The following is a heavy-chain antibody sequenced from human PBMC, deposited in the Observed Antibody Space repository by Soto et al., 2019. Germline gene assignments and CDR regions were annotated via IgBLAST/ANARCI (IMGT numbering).Heavy chain of an antibody. V-gene: IGHV1-18*01. J-gene: IGHJ5*02. CDR1: GYTFNTYG. CDR3: ARDPHEFWTSYWFDP. D-gene: IGHD3-3*01. Sequence: ASVKVSCKTSGYTFNTYGINWVRQAPGQGLELMGWISAYDGKTTYAEKFQGRVTMTTDTSTSTAYMELRSLRSDDTAIYYCARDPHEFWTSYWFDPWGQGTPVTVSS. CDR2: ISAYDGKT.